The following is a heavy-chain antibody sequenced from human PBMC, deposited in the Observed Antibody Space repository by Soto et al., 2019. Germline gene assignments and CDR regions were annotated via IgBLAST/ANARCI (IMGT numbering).Heavy chain of an antibody. CDR1: GGSISNFF. CDR3: ATTLKGYCGGGTCYWFDY. Sequence: PSETLSLTCSVSGGSISNFFWSWMRQPAGKGLEWIGRIYGSGTTIYNPSLKSRVTMSVDTSKNQFSLKLTSVTAADTALYYCATTLKGYCGGGTCYWFDYWGQGALVTVSS. J-gene: IGHJ4*02. D-gene: IGHD2-15*01. V-gene: IGHV4-4*07. CDR2: IYGSGTT.